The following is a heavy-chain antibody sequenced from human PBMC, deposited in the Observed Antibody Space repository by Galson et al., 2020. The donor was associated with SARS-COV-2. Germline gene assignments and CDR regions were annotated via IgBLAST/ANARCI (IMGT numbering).Heavy chain of an antibody. V-gene: IGHV4-61*02. Sequence: SENLSLTCTVSGGSTSGRPYNWRWIRQPAGQGLEWIGSVSASGTTNYNPSLKSRVAISLDTSKNQFSLRLSSVTAADTAVFYCARGSLRGYALGDWFDPWGQGTLVTVSS. J-gene: IGHJ5*02. D-gene: IGHD2-2*01. CDR1: GGSTSGRPYN. CDR3: ARGSLRGYALGDWFDP. CDR2: VSASGTT.